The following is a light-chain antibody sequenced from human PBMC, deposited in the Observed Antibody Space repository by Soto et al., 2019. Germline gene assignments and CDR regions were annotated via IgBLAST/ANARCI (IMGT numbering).Light chain of an antibody. V-gene: IGKV1-33*01. CDR2: CAS. CDR3: QQYDNLRPGLT. Sequence: DIPMTQSPSSLSASVGDRVTITCQASPDISNYLNWYQQKPGKAPKPLIYCASNLETGVPSRFSGSGSGTEFTFTISSLQPEDIATYCCQQYDNLRPGLTFGGGTKVEIK. J-gene: IGKJ4*01. CDR1: PDISNY.